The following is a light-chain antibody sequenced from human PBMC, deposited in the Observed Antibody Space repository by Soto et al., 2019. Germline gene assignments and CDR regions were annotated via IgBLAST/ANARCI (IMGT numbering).Light chain of an antibody. CDR1: QGISNF. CDR3: QVYNSAPPVT. V-gene: IGKV1-27*01. J-gene: IGKJ3*01. CDR2: AAS. Sequence: DIQMTQSPSSLSASVGDRVTITCRASQGISNFLAWYQQKPGKVPKVLIYAASTLQSGVPSRFSGSGSGTDFTFTISSLQPEDVATYYCQVYNSAPPVTFGHGTKVDIK.